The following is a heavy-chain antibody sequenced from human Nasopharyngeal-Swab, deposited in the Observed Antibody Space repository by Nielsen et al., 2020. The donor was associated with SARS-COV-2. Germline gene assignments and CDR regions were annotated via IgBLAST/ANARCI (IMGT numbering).Heavy chain of an antibody. D-gene: IGHD6-6*01. CDR3: ARGSAYSSSPLFDY. CDR2: INPSGGST. J-gene: IGHJ4*02. Sequence: WVRQAPGQGLEWMGIINPSGGSTSYAQKFQGRVTITADKSTSTAYMELSSLRSEDTAVYYCARGSAYSSSPLFDYWGQGTLVTVSS. V-gene: IGHV1-46*01.